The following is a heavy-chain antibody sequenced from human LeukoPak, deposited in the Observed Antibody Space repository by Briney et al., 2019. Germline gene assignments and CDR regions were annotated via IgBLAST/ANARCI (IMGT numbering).Heavy chain of an antibody. D-gene: IGHD6-13*01. J-gene: IGHJ2*01. Sequence: ASVKVSCKASGYTFTSYYMHWVRQAPGQGLEWMGWISAYNGNTNYAQKLQGRVTMTTDTSTSTAYMELRSLRSDDTAVYYCARVSSSWYQDWYFDLWGRGTLVTVSS. CDR2: ISAYNGNT. V-gene: IGHV1-18*04. CDR1: GYTFTSYY. CDR3: ARVSSSWYQDWYFDL.